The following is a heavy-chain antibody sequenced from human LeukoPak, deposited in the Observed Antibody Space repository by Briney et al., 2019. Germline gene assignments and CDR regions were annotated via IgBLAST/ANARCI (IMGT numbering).Heavy chain of an antibody. V-gene: IGHV4-59*01. CDR3: VRGPYGSSISNWFDP. D-gene: IGHD3-10*01. J-gene: IGHJ5*02. CDR1: GGSITGYS. CDR2: IYYNGDT. Sequence: SETLSLTCSVSGGSITGYSWSWIRQTPGKGLEWIGYIYYNGDTHYNPSPNSRLSMSVDTPNKQFSLNLRSVTAADTAVYYCVRGPYGSSISNWFDPGGQGLLVTVSS.